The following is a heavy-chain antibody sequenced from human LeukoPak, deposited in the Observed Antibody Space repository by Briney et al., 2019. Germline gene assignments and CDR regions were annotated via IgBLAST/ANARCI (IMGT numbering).Heavy chain of an antibody. Sequence: GGSLRLSCAASGFTFSSYGMHWVRQAPGKGLERVAVIWYDGSNKYYADSVKGRFTISRDNSKNTLYLQMNSLRAEDTAVYYCARGETAGRNWFDPWGQGTLVTVSS. CDR3: ARGETAGRNWFDP. V-gene: IGHV3-33*01. CDR1: GFTFSSYG. CDR2: IWYDGSNK. J-gene: IGHJ5*02.